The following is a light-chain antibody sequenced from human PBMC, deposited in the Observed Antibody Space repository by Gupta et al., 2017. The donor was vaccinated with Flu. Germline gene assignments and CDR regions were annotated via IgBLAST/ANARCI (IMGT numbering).Light chain of an antibody. Sequence: NDIGKNNYVSWYQQHPGKAPKLMLYEVNNRPSGVSNRFSGSKSGNTASLTISGLQAEDEADYFCFSYSTMSTLGVFGGGTKLTVL. CDR2: EVN. V-gene: IGLV2-14*01. CDR1: NDIGKNNY. J-gene: IGLJ2*01. CDR3: FSYSTMSTLGV.